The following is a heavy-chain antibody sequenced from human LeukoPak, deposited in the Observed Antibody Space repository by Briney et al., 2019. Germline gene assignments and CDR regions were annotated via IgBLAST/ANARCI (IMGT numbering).Heavy chain of an antibody. CDR1: GGTFSSYA. CDR2: IIPIFGTA. CDR3: ARGPSPLSHEVYYYYYGMDV. J-gene: IGHJ6*02. Sequence: VASVKVSCKASGGTFSSYAISWVRQAPGQGLEWMGGIIPIFGTANYAQKFQGRVTITADESTSTAYMELSSLRSEDTAVYYCARGPSPLSHEVYYYYYGMDVWGQGTTVTVSS. V-gene: IGHV1-69*13.